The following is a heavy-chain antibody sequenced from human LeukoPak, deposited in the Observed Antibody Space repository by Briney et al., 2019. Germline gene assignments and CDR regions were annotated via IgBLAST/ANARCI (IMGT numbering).Heavy chain of an antibody. CDR1: GYTFTDYY. CDR2: INPNSGGT. CDR3: ARDREEGYNSYYFDS. V-gene: IGHV1-2*02. Sequence: ASVKVSCKASGYTFTDYYMHWVRQAPGQGLEGMGWINPNSGGTNYAQSFQGRVTMTRDTSTTTVYMELSSLRSEDTAVYYCARDREEGYNSYYFDSWGQGTLVIVSS. J-gene: IGHJ4*02. D-gene: IGHD5-24*01.